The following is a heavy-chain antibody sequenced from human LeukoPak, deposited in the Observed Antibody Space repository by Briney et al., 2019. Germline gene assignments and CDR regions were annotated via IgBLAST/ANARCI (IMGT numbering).Heavy chain of an antibody. V-gene: IGHV3-74*01. CDR2: INSDGSST. J-gene: IGHJ4*02. CDR1: GFTFSSYG. CDR3: ARDDGDYYFDY. Sequence: PGGSLRLSCAASGFTFSSYGMHWVRQAPGKGLVWVSRINSDGSSTSYADSVKGRFTISRDNAKNTLYLQMNSLRAEDTAVYYCARDDGDYYFDYWGQGTLVTVSS. D-gene: IGHD4-17*01.